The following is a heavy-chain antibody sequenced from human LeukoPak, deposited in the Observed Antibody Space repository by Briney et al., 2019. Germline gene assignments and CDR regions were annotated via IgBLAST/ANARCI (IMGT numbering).Heavy chain of an antibody. D-gene: IGHD1-26*01. Sequence: PGGSLRLSCAASGFTFSSYSMNWVRQAPGKGLEWVSFIYSDNTHYSDSVKGRFTISRDNSKNTVYLQMNSLRAEDTAVYYCAASSGSDFDYWGQGTLVTVSS. CDR2: IYSDNT. V-gene: IGHV3-66*01. J-gene: IGHJ4*02. CDR3: AASSGSDFDY. CDR1: GFTFSSYS.